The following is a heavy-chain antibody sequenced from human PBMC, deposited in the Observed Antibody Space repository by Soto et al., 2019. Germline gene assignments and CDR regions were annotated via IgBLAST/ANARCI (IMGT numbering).Heavy chain of an antibody. CDR3: ARDRSSSSVVY. V-gene: IGHV3-30-3*01. CDR2: ISYDGSNK. J-gene: IGHJ4*02. Sequence: LRLSFAASGFTFSSYAMHWVRQAPGKGLEWVAVISYDGSNKYYADSVKGRFTISRDNSKNTLYLQMNSLRAEDTAVYYCARDRSSSSVVYWGQGTLVTVSS. D-gene: IGHD6-6*01. CDR1: GFTFSSYA.